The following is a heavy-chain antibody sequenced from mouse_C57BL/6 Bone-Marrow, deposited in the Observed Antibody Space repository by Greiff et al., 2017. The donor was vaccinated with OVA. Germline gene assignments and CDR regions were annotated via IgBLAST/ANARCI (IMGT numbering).Heavy chain of an antibody. D-gene: IGHD2-1*01. Sequence: VQLQQSGPELVKPGASVKISCKASGYAFSSSWMNWVKQRPGKGLEWIGRIYPGDGDTNYNGKFKGKATLTADKSSSTAYMQLSSLTSEDSAVYFCARIDGNYVPYYYAMDYWGQGTSVTVSS. J-gene: IGHJ4*01. CDR2: IYPGDGDT. V-gene: IGHV1-82*01. CDR3: ARIDGNYVPYYYAMDY. CDR1: GYAFSSSW.